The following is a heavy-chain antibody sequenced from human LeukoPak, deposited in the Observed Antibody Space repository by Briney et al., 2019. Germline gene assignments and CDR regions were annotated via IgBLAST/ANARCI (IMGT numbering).Heavy chain of an antibody. D-gene: IGHD1-1*01. CDR2: ISADGSYT. J-gene: IGHJ3*02. CDR3: ATANAGPDI. V-gene: IGHV3-74*01. CDR1: GFTFSSYL. Sequence: GGSLRLSCAASGFTFSSYLMHWVRQAPGKGLVWVTRISADGSYTLYTDSVKDRFTISRDNAKNTLYLQMNSLRAEDTAVYYCATANAGPDIWGQVTTVTVSS.